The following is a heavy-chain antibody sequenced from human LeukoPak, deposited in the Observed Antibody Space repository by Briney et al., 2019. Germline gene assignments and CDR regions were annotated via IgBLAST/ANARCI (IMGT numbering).Heavy chain of an antibody. V-gene: IGHV4-4*07. CDR2: IYFSGGT. CDR1: GGSISSYY. J-gene: IGHJ4*02. D-gene: IGHD3-10*01. Sequence: SETLSLTCTVSGGSISSYYWSWIRQPAGKGLEWIGRIYFSGGTNYNPSLKSRVTMSVDTSNNQFSLKLSSVTAADTAVYYCARDYPSGSGHCFEYWGQGTLVTVSS. CDR3: ARDYPSGSGHCFEY.